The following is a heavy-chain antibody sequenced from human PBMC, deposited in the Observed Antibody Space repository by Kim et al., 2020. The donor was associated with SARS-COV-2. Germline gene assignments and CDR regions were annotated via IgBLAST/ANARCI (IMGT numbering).Heavy chain of an antibody. CDR3: ARGSDFDY. CDR2: GST. V-gene: IGHV1-46*01. J-gene: IGHJ4*02. Sequence: GSTRYAQTFQGRGTMTRDTSTSTVYMELSSLRSEDTAVYSCARGSDFDYWGQGALVTVSS.